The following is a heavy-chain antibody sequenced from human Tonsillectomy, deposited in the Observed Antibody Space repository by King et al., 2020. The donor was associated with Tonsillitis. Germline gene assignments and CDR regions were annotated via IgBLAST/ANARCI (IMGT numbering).Heavy chain of an antibody. V-gene: IGHV3-30*18. CDR1: GFTFSNYG. CDR2: ISYDGSNK. CDR3: AKDDY. J-gene: IGHJ4*02. Sequence: VQLVESGGGVVQPRRSLRLSCAASGFTFSNYGMHWVRQAPGKGLEWVAVISYDGSNKYYADSVKGRFTISRDNSKNTLYLQMNSLRAEDTAVYYCAKDDYWGQGTLVTVSS.